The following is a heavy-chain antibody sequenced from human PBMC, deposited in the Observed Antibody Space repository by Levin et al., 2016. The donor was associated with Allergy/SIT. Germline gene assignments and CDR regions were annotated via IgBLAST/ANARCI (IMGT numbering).Heavy chain of an antibody. V-gene: IGHV5-10-1*01. CDR2: IDPTDSYT. Sequence: VRQMPGKGLEWMGTIDPTDSYTNYSPSFQGHVTISADKSITTAYLQWGSLKASDTAMYFCARSFYASSGYYSDYWGQGTLVTVSS. CDR3: ARSFYASSGYYSDY. J-gene: IGHJ4*02. D-gene: IGHD3-22*01.